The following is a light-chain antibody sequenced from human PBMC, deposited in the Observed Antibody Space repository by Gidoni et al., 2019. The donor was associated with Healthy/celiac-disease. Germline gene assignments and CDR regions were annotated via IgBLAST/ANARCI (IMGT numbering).Light chain of an antibody. CDR1: SSDVGGYNY. Sequence: QSALPQPASVSGSPGPPITIPCTGTSSDVGGYNYVSWYQQHPGKAPKLMIYDVSNRPSGVSNRFSGSKSGNTASLTISGLQAEDEADYYCSSYTSSSTLVVFGGGTKLTVL. J-gene: IGLJ2*01. CDR3: SSYTSSSTLVV. V-gene: IGLV2-14*01. CDR2: DVS.